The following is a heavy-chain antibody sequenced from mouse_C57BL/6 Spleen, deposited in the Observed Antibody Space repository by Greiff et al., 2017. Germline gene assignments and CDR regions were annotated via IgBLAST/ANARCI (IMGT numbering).Heavy chain of an antibody. J-gene: IGHJ4*01. CDR2: IYPGDGDT. CDR3: ATQVTTRAMDY. CDR1: GYAFSSSW. V-gene: IGHV1-82*01. Sequence: QVQLKQSGPELVKPGASVKISCKASGYAFSSSWMNWVKQRPGKGLEWIGRIYPGDGDTNYNGKFKGKATLTADKSSSTAYMQLSSLTSEDSAVYFCATQVTTRAMDYWGQGTSVTVSS. D-gene: IGHD2-2*01.